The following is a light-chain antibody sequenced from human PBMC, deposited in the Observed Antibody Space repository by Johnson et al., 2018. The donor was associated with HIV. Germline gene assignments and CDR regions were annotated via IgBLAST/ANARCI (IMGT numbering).Light chain of an antibody. CDR1: SSNIGINY. CDR3: ATWDTGLSAGV. Sequence: QSALTQPPSVSAAPGQKVTISCSGSSSNIGINYVSWFQQLPGTAPKLFIFDNNKRPSGIPDRFSGSKSGTSATLGITGLQTGDEADYYCATWDTGLSAGVFGTGTKVTVL. CDR2: DNN. V-gene: IGLV1-51*01. J-gene: IGLJ1*01.